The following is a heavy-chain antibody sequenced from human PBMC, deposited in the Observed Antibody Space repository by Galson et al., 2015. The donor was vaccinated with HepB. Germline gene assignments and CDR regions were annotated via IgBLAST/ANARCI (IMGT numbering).Heavy chain of an antibody. V-gene: IGHV3-23*01. D-gene: IGHD1-1*01. Sequence: ALRLSCAASGFTFSRLGMTWVRQAPGKGLEGVSAIGVRGTTDYAESVKGRFTISRDNSKNMLYLQMNNLRAEDTAVYYCAKGTTDIDYWGQGTLVTVSS. CDR2: IGVRGTT. J-gene: IGHJ4*02. CDR1: GFTFSRLG. CDR3: AKGTTDIDY.